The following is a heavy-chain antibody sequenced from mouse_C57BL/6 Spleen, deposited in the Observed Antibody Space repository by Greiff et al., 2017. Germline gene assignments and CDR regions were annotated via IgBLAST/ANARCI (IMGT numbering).Heavy chain of an antibody. J-gene: IGHJ4*01. CDR2: IWSDGST. D-gene: IGHD1-1*01. Sequence: VQLVESGPGLVAPSQSLSITCTVSGFSFTSYGVHWVRQPPGKGLEWLVVIWSDGSTTYNSALKTRLSISKDNSKSQFFFKMNSLQTDDTAMYYCARQYYYCSSYGYAMDYWGQGTSVTVSS. CDR1: GFSFTSYG. CDR3: ARQYYYCSSYGYAMDY. V-gene: IGHV2-6-1*01.